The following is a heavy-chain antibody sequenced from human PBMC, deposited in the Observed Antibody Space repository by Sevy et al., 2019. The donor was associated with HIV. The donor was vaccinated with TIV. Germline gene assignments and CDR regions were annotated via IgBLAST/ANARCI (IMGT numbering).Heavy chain of an antibody. CDR2: ISYDGSNE. V-gene: IGHV3-30-3*01. D-gene: IGHD3-22*01. CDR3: VRGNPDYYDSSGYSVGAFDI. CDR1: GFTFSSYA. J-gene: IGHJ3*02. Sequence: GGSLRLSCAASGFTFSSYAMHWVRQAPGKGLEWVAVISYDGSNEYYADSVKGRFTISRDNSKNTLYLQMNSLRAEDTAVYYCVRGNPDYYDSSGYSVGAFDIWGQGTMVTVSS.